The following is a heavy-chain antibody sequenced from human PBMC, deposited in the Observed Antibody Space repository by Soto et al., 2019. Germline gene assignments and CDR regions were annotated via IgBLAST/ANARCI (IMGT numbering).Heavy chain of an antibody. J-gene: IGHJ5*02. V-gene: IGHV3-49*04. CDR2: IRNPGYGGTT. Sequence: PGGSLRLSCTTSGFSLGDYAMTWVRQAPGKGLEWVGFIRNPGYGGTTEYATCVKGRFIISRDDSMSSAYLQLNSLKVDDSAVYYCVRGSFGYYGPWGQGTLVTVSS. CDR3: VRGSFGYYGP. CDR1: GFSLGDYA. D-gene: IGHD3-3*01.